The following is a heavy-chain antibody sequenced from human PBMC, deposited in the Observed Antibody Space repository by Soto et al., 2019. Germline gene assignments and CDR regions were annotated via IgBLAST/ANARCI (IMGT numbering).Heavy chain of an antibody. D-gene: IGHD3-22*01. CDR2: ISGSGGST. CDR3: AKDLWSSGYYYAYFDY. J-gene: IGHJ4*02. V-gene: IGHV3-23*01. CDR1: AFTFSSYA. Sequence: GGSLGVSCAASAFTFSSYAMNWVRQAPGKGLEWVSAISGSGGSTYYADSVKGRFTISRDNSKNTLYLQMNSLRAEDTAVYYCAKDLWSSGYYYAYFDYWGQGTLVTVSS.